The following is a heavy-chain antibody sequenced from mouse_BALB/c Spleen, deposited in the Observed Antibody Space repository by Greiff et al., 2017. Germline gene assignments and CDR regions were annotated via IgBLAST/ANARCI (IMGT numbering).Heavy chain of an antibody. V-gene: IGHV5-6-5*01. CDR3: ARGYDYDDGLAMDY. D-gene: IGHD2-4*01. J-gene: IGHJ4*01. CDR2: ISSGGST. Sequence: EVMLVESGGGLVKPGGSLKLSCAASGFAFSSYDMSWVRQTPEKRLEWVAYISSGGSTYYPDSVKGRFTISRDNARNILYLQMSSLRSEDTAMYYCARGYDYDDGLAMDYWGQGTSVTVSS. CDR1: GFAFSSYD.